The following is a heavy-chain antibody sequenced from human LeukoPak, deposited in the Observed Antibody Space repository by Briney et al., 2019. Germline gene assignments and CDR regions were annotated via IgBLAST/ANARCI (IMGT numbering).Heavy chain of an antibody. V-gene: IGHV3-23*01. CDR1: GFTFSIYA. CDR3: AKDSHPHTSSGWYY. J-gene: IGHJ4*02. D-gene: IGHD6-19*01. Sequence: GGSLRLSCAASGFTFSIYAMNWVRQAPGKGLEWVSAISGSGDSTYYADSVKGRFTISRDNSKNTLYLQMNSLRAEDTAVYYCAKDSHPHTSSGWYYWGQGTLVTVSS. CDR2: ISGSGDST.